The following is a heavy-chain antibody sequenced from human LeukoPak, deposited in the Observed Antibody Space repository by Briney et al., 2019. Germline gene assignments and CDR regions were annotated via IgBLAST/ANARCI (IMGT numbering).Heavy chain of an antibody. CDR1: GFTFSDYS. V-gene: IGHV3-21*01. J-gene: IGHJ4*02. CDR2: ISTSSGYI. D-gene: IGHD6-13*01. Sequence: GGSLRLSCAASGFTFSDYSMNWVRQAPGKGLEWVSSISTSSGYIYYADSVKGRFTISRDNAKNSLYLQMNSLRAEDTAVYYCAIIASGGCWGQGTLVTVSS. CDR3: AIIASGGC.